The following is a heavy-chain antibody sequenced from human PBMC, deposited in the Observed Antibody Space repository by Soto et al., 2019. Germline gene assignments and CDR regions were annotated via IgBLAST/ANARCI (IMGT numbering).Heavy chain of an antibody. CDR2: IFYSGST. CDR1: SGSISSTIYS. Sequence: PSETLSLTCTVSSGSISSTIYSWDWIRQPPGKGLEWIGSIFYSGSTYYNPSLKSRVTISVDTSKNQFSLKLTSVTAADTAVYYCARAPDVWGQGTLVTVSS. CDR3: ARAPDV. V-gene: IGHV4-39*07. J-gene: IGHJ4*02.